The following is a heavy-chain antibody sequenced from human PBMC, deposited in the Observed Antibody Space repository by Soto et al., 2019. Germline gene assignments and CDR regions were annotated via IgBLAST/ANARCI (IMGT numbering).Heavy chain of an antibody. CDR3: ARDSPIFGVVLIRY. J-gene: IGHJ4*02. Sequence: PGGSLRLSCAASGFTFSSYSMNWVRQAPGKGLEWISYIHRDDGTVYYADSVKGRFTISRDNAKNSLFLQMTSLRAEDTAVYYCARDSPIFGVVLIRYWGQGTLVTVSS. CDR2: IHRDDGTV. V-gene: IGHV3-48*01. D-gene: IGHD3-3*01. CDR1: GFTFSSYS.